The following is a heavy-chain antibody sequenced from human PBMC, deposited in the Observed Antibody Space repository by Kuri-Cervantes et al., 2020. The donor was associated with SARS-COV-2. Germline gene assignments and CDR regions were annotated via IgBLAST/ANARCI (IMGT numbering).Heavy chain of an antibody. J-gene: IGHJ4*02. CDR3: ARPLMAGPHYFDF. V-gene: IGHV3-64*02. D-gene: IGHD6-19*01. CDR1: GFTFSSYA. Sequence: GESLKISCAASGFTFSSYAMHWVRQAPGKGLEYVSAISSNGGSTYYADSVKGRFTISRDNSKNTLYLQMNSLRAEDTAVYYCARPLMAGPHYFDFWGQGTLVTVSS. CDR2: ISSNGGST.